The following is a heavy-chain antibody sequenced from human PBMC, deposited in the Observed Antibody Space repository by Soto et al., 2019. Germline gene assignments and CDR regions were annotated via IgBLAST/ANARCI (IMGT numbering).Heavy chain of an antibody. CDR1: GGSISSYY. CDR2: IYYSGST. D-gene: IGHD1-26*01. Sequence: SETLSLTCTVSGGSISSYYWSWIRQPPGKGLEWIGYIYYSGSTNYNPSLKSRVTISVDTSKNQFSLKLSSVTAADTAVYYCARDHDVGANWCDPWGQGTLVTVSS. CDR3: ARDHDVGANWCDP. J-gene: IGHJ5*02. V-gene: IGHV4-59*01.